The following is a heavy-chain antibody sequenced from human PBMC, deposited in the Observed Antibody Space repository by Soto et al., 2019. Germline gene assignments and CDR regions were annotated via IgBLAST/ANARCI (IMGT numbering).Heavy chain of an antibody. CDR1: GGSISSGGYS. V-gene: IGHV4-30-2*01. CDR2: IYHSGST. Sequence: SETLSVTCAVSGGSISSGGYSWSWIRQPPGKGLEWIGYIYHSGSTYYNPSLKSRVTISVDTSKNQFSLQLNSVTPEDTAVYYCARGRDDFWSSFDYWGQGTLVTVSS. D-gene: IGHD3-3*01. CDR3: ARGRDDFWSSFDY. J-gene: IGHJ4*02.